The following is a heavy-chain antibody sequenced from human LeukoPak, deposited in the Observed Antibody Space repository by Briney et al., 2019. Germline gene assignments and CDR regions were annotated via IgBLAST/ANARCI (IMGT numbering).Heavy chain of an antibody. Sequence: ASVKVSCKASGYTFTSYGISWVRQAPGQGLEWMGWISAYNGNTNYAQKLQGRVTMTTDTSTSTAYMELRSPRSDDTAVYYCARVLRYCSSTSCYCWFDPWGQGTLVTVSS. CDR2: ISAYNGNT. CDR1: GYTFTSYG. V-gene: IGHV1-18*01. CDR3: ARVLRYCSSTSCYCWFDP. D-gene: IGHD2-2*01. J-gene: IGHJ5*02.